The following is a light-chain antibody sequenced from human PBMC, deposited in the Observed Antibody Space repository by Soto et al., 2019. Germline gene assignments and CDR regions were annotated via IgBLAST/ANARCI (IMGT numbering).Light chain of an antibody. CDR1: QSVNNIY. CDR2: GAS. CDR3: RNYGSSPPMYT. Sequence: DIVLTQSPGTLSLSPGERASLSCRASQSVNNIYLGWYQQKPGQAPRLLIYGASSRATGIPDRFSGSGSGTDFTLTISRLEPEDFAVYYCRNYGSSPPMYTVGQGPKLEIK. V-gene: IGKV3-20*01. J-gene: IGKJ2*01.